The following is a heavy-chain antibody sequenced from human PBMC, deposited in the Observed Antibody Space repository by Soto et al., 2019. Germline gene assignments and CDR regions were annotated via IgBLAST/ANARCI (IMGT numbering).Heavy chain of an antibody. CDR2: MNPNSANT. V-gene: IGHV1-8*01. Sequence: QVQLVQSGAEVKKPGASVKVSCKTSGYTFTSYDINWVRQATGQGLEWMGWMNPNSANTAYAQKYQGRVTMTRNTSIITAYMELSSLRSGDTAVYYCARERSSGAFDIWGQGTMVTVSS. J-gene: IGHJ3*02. D-gene: IGHD1-26*01. CDR1: GYTFTSYD. CDR3: ARERSSGAFDI.